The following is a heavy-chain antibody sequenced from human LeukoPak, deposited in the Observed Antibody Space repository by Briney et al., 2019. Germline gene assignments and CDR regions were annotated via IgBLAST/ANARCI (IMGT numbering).Heavy chain of an antibody. D-gene: IGHD1-26*01. J-gene: IGHJ3*02. V-gene: IGHV3-23*01. CDR2: ISGSGGST. CDR1: GFTFSSYG. CDR3: AKNWSQWVDDAFDI. Sequence: PGGSLRLSCAPSGFTFSSYGMSWVRQAPGNGLEWVSSISGSGGSTYYANSVKGRFTISRDNSKNTLYMQMNSLRAEQTAVYYCAKNWSQWVDDAFDIWGQGTMVTVSS.